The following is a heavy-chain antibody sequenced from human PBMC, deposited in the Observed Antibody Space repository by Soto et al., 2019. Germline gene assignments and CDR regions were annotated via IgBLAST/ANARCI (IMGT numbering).Heavy chain of an antibody. D-gene: IGHD3-9*01. V-gene: IGHV3-23*01. CDR1: GFTFSSYA. CDR2: ISGSGGST. CDR3: ATVLFRYYDILTGYRAFDI. J-gene: IGHJ3*02. Sequence: PAGSLRLSCAASGFTFSSYAMSWVRQAPGKGLEWVSAISGSGGSTYYADSVKGRFTISRDNSKNTLYLQMNSLRAEDTAVYYCATVLFRYYDILTGYRAFDIWGRGTMVTVSS.